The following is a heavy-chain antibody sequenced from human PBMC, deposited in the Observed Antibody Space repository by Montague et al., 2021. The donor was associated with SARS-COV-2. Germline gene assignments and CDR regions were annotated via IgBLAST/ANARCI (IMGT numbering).Heavy chain of an antibody. CDR2: IYTSWCT. CDR3: ARVGVGTMVRGVIPAYYYYGMDV. D-gene: IGHD3-10*01. Sequence: TRSLTCTVSGGSISSGSYYWSWIRQPAGKGLEWIGRIYTSWCTNYNPSLKSRVTISVDTSKNQFSRKLSSVTAADTAVYYCARVGVGTMVRGVIPAYYYYGMDVWGPGTTVTVSS. J-gene: IGHJ6*02. CDR1: GGSISSGSYY. V-gene: IGHV4-61*02.